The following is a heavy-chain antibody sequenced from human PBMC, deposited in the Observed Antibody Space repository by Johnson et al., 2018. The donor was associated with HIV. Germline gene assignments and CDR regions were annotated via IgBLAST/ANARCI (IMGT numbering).Heavy chain of an antibody. J-gene: IGHJ3*02. CDR3: ARIRFLVGATSGAFDI. V-gene: IGHV3-30*03. CDR2: ISYDGSNK. CDR1: EFTFSNYD. D-gene: IGHD1-26*01. Sequence: QVQLVESGGGVVQPGRSLRLSCAASEFTFSNYDMHWVRQAPGKGLEWVAVISYDGSNKYYADSVKGRFTISRDNSKNTLYLQMNSLRAEDTAVYYCARIRFLVGATSGAFDIWGQGTMVTVSS.